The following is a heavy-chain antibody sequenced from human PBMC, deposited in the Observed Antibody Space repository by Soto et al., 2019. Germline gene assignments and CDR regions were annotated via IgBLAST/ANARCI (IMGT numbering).Heavy chain of an antibody. V-gene: IGHV3-66*01. J-gene: IGHJ4*02. D-gene: IGHD3-10*01. CDR2: IYSGGST. CDR3: ARGLFGVNQAY. CDR1: GFTVSSIY. Sequence: PGGSLRLSCAASGFTVSSIYMSWVRQAPGKGLEWVSVIYSGGSTYYADSVKGRFTISRDNSKDTLYLQMNSLRADDTAVYFCARGLFGVNQAYWGQGTLVTVSS.